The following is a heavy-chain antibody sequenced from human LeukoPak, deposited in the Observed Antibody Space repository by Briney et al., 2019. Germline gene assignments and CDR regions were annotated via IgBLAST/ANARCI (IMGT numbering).Heavy chain of an antibody. J-gene: IGHJ6*03. V-gene: IGHV3-20*04. Sequence: SGGSLRLSCAASGFTFDDYGMSWVRQAPGKGLEWVSGVNRNGDSTGYADSVKGRFTISRDNARNSLYLQMNSLRAEDTALYYCARSNKDYYVSYYLDVWAKGTTVTVSS. CDR3: ARSNKDYYVSYYLDV. CDR2: VNRNGDST. CDR1: GFTFDDYG.